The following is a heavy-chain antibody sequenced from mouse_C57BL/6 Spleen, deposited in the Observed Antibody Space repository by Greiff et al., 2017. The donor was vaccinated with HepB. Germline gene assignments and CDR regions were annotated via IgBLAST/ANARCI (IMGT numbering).Heavy chain of an antibody. CDR3: ARYSSYDYDGGYYFDY. D-gene: IGHD2-4*01. V-gene: IGHV3-8*01. J-gene: IGHJ2*01. Sequence: EVKVVESGPGLAKPSQTLSLTCSVTGYSITSDYWNWIRKFPGNKLEYMGYISYSGSTYYNPSLKSRISITRDTSKNQYYLQLNSVTTEDTATYYCARYSSYDYDGGYYFDYWGQGTTLTVSS. CDR1: GYSITSDY. CDR2: ISYSGST.